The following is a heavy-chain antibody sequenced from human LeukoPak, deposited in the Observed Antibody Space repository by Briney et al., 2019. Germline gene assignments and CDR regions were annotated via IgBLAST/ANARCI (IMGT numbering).Heavy chain of an antibody. V-gene: IGHV4-39*07. CDR1: GGSISSSSYY. CDR2: IYYSGST. J-gene: IGHJ4*02. CDR3: SRESGAFCPFGY. Sequence: SETLSLTCTVSGGSISSSSYYWGWIRQPPGKGLEWIGSIYYSGSTYYNPPLKSRVTISVDTSKNQFSLKVTSVTAADTAIYYCSRESGAFCPFGYWGQGTLVIVPP. D-gene: IGHD1-26*01.